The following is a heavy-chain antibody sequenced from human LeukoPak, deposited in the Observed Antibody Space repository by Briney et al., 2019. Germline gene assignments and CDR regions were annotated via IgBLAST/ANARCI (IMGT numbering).Heavy chain of an antibody. Sequence: ASVKVSCKASGYTFTGYYMRWVRQAPGQGLEWMGRINPNSGGTNYAQKFQGRVTMTRDTSISTAYMELSRLRSDDTAVYYCARVLRYFDWLLPDYWGQGTLVTVSS. D-gene: IGHD3-9*01. CDR2: INPNSGGT. J-gene: IGHJ4*02. CDR1: GYTFTGYY. CDR3: ARVLRYFDWLLPDY. V-gene: IGHV1-2*06.